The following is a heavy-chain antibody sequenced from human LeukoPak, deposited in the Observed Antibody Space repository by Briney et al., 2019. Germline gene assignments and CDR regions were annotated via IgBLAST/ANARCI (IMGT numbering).Heavy chain of an antibody. CDR3: ARVLRNDYGNYGTLGY. J-gene: IGHJ4*02. Sequence: GRSLRLSCAASGFTFSSYGMHWVRQAPGKGLEWVAVIWYDGSIKYYADSGKGRFTISRDNSKNTLYLQMNSLRAEDTAVYYCARVLRNDYGNYGTLGYWGQGTLVTVSS. D-gene: IGHD4-11*01. CDR2: IWYDGSIK. V-gene: IGHV3-33*01. CDR1: GFTFSSYG.